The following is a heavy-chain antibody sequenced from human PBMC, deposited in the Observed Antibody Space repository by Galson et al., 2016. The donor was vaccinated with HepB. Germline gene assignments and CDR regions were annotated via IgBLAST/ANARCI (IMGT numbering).Heavy chain of an antibody. Sequence: SLRLSCAASDFTFSTYNMNWVRQAPGKGLEWISYISTSSATIYYAGSVEGRSTISRDNARNSLYLQMNSLRAEDTAVYYCSREDDDYGDSVFVGPFDVWGQGTVVTVSS. J-gene: IGHJ3*01. D-gene: IGHD4-17*01. V-gene: IGHV3-48*04. CDR1: DFTFSTYN. CDR3: SREDDDYGDSVFVGPFDV. CDR2: ISTSSATI.